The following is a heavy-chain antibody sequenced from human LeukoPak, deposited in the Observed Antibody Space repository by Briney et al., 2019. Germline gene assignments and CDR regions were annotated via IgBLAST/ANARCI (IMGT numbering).Heavy chain of an antibody. V-gene: IGHV4-4*09. CDR3: ARQDGDGYNVNWFDP. D-gene: IGHD5-24*01. CDR1: GGSISSYY. J-gene: IGHJ5*02. Sequence: SETLSLTCTVSGGSISSYYWSWIRQPPGKGLEWIGYIYTSGSTNYNPSLKSRVTISVDTSKNQFSLKLSSVTAADTAVYYCARQDGDGYNVNWFDPWGQGTLVTVSS. CDR2: IYTSGST.